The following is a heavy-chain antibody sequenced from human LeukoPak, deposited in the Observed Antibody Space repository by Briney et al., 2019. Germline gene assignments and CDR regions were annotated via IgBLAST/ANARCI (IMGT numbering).Heavy chain of an antibody. Sequence: SETLSLTCTVSGDFITAYYWSWIRQPPGKGLEWIGYVYYSGSTEYNPSLRSRVTISLEMSKHQFSLNLTSVTAADTAVYYCARESSYFSCDPWGQGTLVTVSS. D-gene: IGHD2-21*01. V-gene: IGHV4-59*01. J-gene: IGHJ5*02. CDR3: ARESSYFSCDP. CDR1: GDFITAYY. CDR2: VYYSGST.